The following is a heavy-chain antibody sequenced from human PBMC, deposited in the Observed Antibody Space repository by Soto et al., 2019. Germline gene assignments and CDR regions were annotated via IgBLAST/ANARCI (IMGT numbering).Heavy chain of an antibody. D-gene: IGHD3-22*01. CDR2: ISAYNGNT. CDR3: AREYDSSGYFYYYYYYGMDV. CDR1: GYTFTSYG. J-gene: IGHJ6*02. V-gene: IGHV1-18*01. Sequence: ASVKVSCKASGYTFTSYGISWVRQAPGQGLEWMGWISAYNGNTNYAQKLQGRVTMTTDTSTSTAYMELRSLRSDDTAVYYCAREYDSSGYFYYYYYYGMDVWGQGTTVT.